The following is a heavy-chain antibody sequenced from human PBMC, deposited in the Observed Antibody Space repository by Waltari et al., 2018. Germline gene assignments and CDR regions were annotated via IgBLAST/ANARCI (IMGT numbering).Heavy chain of an antibody. D-gene: IGHD6-13*01. CDR1: GFRFSDSW. J-gene: IGHJ4*02. CDR2: IRYDGGVK. V-gene: IGHV3-7*01. Sequence: EVQLVESGGGLVQPGGSLRLSCATSGFRFSDSWMSWVRQAPGKGLGWLANIRYDGGVKDIVDSVKGRFTVSRDNAENSLFLHMNSLRVEDTAVYYCARENYNGAAGDYWGQGTLVTVSS. CDR3: ARENYNGAAGDY.